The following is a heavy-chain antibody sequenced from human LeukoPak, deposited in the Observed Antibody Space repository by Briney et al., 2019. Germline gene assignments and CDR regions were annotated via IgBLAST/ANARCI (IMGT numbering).Heavy chain of an antibody. CDR2: INPNSGGT. CDR3: ARATSPNWKIRNIYYYYYMDV. J-gene: IGHJ6*03. D-gene: IGHD1-20*01. V-gene: IGHV1-2*02. Sequence: ASVKVSCKASVYTLTRYYMYWVRQAPGDGLEWMGWINPNSGGTNYAQKFQGRVTMTTDTSTSTAYMELRSLRSDDTAVYYCARATSPNWKIRNIYYYYYMDVWGKGTTVTVSS. CDR1: VYTLTRYY.